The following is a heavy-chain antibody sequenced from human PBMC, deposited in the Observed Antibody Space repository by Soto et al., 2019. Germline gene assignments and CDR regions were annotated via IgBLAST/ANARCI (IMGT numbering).Heavy chain of an antibody. CDR2: ISAHNGNT. V-gene: IGHV1-18*01. D-gene: IGHD3-10*01. CDR1: GYAFTTYG. CDR3: AKGRYGAY. Sequence: QVHLVQSGAEVKKPGASVKVSCKGSGYAFTTYGITWVRQAPGQGLEWMGWISAHNGNTNYAQKLEGRVTVTRDTSTSPAYMELRGLRSDDTAVYSCAKGRYGAYWGQGALVTVSS. J-gene: IGHJ4*02.